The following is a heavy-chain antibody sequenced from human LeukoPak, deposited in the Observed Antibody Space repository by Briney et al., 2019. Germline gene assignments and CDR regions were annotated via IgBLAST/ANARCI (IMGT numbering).Heavy chain of an antibody. CDR1: GFTFRSYW. J-gene: IGHJ4*02. CDR2: INQGGSEA. Sequence: GGSLRLSCAASGFTFRSYWISWVRQAPGKGLEWVASINQGGSEAYYVDSVKGRFTISRDNAMNSFFLQMNSLRAEDTAVYYCARLIGDRTIYDYWGQGTLVTVSS. CDR3: ARLIGDRTIYDY. V-gene: IGHV3-7*01. D-gene: IGHD6-6*01.